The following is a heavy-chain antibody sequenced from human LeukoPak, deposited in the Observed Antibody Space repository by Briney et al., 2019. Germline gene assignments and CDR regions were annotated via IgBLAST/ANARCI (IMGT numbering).Heavy chain of an antibody. J-gene: IGHJ4*02. D-gene: IGHD3-22*01. CDR3: ARGDSSGYPSPEVGYFDY. CDR2: IIPIFGTA. V-gene: IGHV1-69*01. CDR1: GGTFSSYA. Sequence: GSSVKVSCKASGGTFSSYAISWVRQAPGQGLEWMGGIIPIFGTANYAQKFQGRVTITADESTSTAYMELSSLRSEDTAVYYCARGDSSGYPSPEVGYFDYWGQGTLVTVSS.